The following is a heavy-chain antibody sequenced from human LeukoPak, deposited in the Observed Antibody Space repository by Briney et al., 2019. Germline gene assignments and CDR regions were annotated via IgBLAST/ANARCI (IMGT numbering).Heavy chain of an antibody. CDR1: GFTFSTYW. CDR3: ARGYSTGPAVY. CDR2: INSDGSST. J-gene: IGHJ4*02. Sequence: PGGSLRLSCAASGFTFSTYWMHWVRQTPGKGLVWVSRINSDGSSTTYADSVKGRFTISRDNDKNTLNLQMNSLRAEDTAVYYCARGYSTGPAVYWGQGTLVTVSS. D-gene: IGHD2-8*02. V-gene: IGHV3-74*01.